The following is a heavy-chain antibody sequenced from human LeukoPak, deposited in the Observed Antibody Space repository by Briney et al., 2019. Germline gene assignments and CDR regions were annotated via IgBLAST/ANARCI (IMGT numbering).Heavy chain of an antibody. J-gene: IGHJ4*02. D-gene: IGHD4-11*01. CDR2: ISSNGGST. V-gene: IGHV3-64*01. CDR1: GFTFSSYA. Sequence: GGSLRLSCAASGFTFSSYAMHWVRQAPGKGLEYVSAISSNGGSTYYANSVKGRFTISRDNSKNTLYLRMGSLRAEDMAVYYCARTMDYRTLDYWGQGTLVTVSS. CDR3: ARTMDYRTLDY.